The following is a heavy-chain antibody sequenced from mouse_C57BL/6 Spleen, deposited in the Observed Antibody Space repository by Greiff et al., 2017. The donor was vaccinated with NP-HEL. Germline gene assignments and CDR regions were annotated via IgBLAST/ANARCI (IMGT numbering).Heavy chain of an antibody. J-gene: IGHJ3*01. CDR2: IWRGGST. CDR1: GFSLTSYG. V-gene: IGHV2-5*01. CDR3: AKNWGYYDYDGAWFAY. D-gene: IGHD2-4*01. Sequence: VQLQESGPGLVQPSQSLSITCTVSGFSLTSYGVHWVRQSPGKGLEWLGVIWRGGSTDYNAAFMSRLSITKDNSKSQVFFKMNSLQADDTAIYYCAKNWGYYDYDGAWFAYWGQGTLVTVSA.